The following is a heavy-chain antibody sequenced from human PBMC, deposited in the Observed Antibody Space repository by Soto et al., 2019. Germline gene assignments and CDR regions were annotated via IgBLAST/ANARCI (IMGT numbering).Heavy chain of an antibody. D-gene: IGHD2-2*01. CDR2: ISGNSGNS. V-gene: IGHV1-18*01. Sequence: ASVKVSCKASGYSFTKYGINWVRQALGQGLEWMGWISGNSGNSNYARKLQGRVTLTTDTSTSTAYMELRSLTSDDTAVYFCARDEKDYCSSASCPYFDYWGQGALVTVSS. CDR3: ARDEKDYCSSASCPYFDY. J-gene: IGHJ4*02. CDR1: GYSFTKYG.